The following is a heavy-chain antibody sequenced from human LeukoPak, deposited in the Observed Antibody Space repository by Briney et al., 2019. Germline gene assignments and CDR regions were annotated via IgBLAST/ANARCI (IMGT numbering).Heavy chain of an antibody. CDR1: GYSFTSYW. CDR2: IYPGDSDT. D-gene: IGHD3-3*01. V-gene: IGHV5-51*01. Sequence: GESLKISCKGSGYSFTSYWIGWVRQMPGKVLEWMGIIYPGDSDTRYSPSFQGQVTISADNSISTAYLQWSSLKASDTAMYYCASSRITIFGVVIVGAFDIWGQGTMVTVSS. J-gene: IGHJ3*02. CDR3: ASSRITIFGVVIVGAFDI.